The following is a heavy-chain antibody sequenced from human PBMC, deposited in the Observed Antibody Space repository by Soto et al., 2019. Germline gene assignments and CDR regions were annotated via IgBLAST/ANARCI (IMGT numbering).Heavy chain of an antibody. D-gene: IGHD3-16*02. V-gene: IGHV3-13*01. CDR3: ARVVGSERGVIGYYGMDV. Sequence: EVQLVESGGGLVQPGGSLRLACAASGFTFSSYDMHWVRQATGKGLEWVSAIGTAGDTYYPGSVKGRFTISRENAKNSLYRQMNSLRAEDTAVYYCARVVGSERGVIGYYGMDVWGQGTTVTVSS. CDR2: IGTAGDT. J-gene: IGHJ6*02. CDR1: GFTFSSYD.